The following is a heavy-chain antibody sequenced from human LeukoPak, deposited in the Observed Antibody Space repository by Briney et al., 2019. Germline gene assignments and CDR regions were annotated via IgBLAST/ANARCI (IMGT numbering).Heavy chain of an antibody. J-gene: IGHJ4*02. CDR3: ARGQLPYLYYFDY. Sequence: SVKVSCKASGYTFTAYYIHWLRQAPGQGLEWMGGIIPIFGTANYAQKFQGRVTITADESTSTAYMELSSLRSEDTAVYYCARGQLPYLYYFDYWGQGTLVTVSS. CDR1: GYTFTAYY. V-gene: IGHV1-69*13. D-gene: IGHD5-18*01. CDR2: IIPIFGTA.